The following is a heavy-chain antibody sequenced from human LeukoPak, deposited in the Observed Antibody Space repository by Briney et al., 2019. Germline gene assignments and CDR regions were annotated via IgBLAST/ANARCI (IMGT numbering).Heavy chain of an antibody. J-gene: IGHJ4*02. CDR1: SGSISTYY. D-gene: IGHD5-24*01. Sequence: SETLSVTCTVSSGSISTYYWSWIRQPPGKGLEWIGYIYYSGSTNYNPSLKSRVTMSVDTSKNQFSLKLSSVTAADTAVYYCARAGRDGYNYGDYWGQGTLVTVSS. V-gene: IGHV4-59*01. CDR3: ARAGRDGYNYGDY. CDR2: IYYSGST.